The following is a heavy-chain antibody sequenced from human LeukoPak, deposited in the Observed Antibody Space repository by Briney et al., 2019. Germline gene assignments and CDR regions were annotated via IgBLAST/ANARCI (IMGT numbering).Heavy chain of an antibody. CDR2: ISYDGSNK. V-gene: IGHV3-30*18. D-gene: IGHD2-2*01. Sequence: GSLRLSCAASGFTFSSYGMHWVRQAPGKGLEWVAVISYDGSNKYYADSVKGRFTISRDNSKNTLYLQMNSLRAEDTAVYYCAKESPAARGMDVWGQGTTVTVSS. CDR3: AKESPAARGMDV. J-gene: IGHJ6*02. CDR1: GFTFSSYG.